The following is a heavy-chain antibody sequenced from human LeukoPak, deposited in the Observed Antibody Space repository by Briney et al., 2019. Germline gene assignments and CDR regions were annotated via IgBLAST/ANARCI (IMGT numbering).Heavy chain of an antibody. V-gene: IGHV5-51*01. CDR3: ARCRDGYNYLADY. J-gene: IGHJ4*02. CDR2: IYPGDSDT. Sequence: GESLKISCKGSGYSFTSYWIGWVRQMPGKGLEWMGIIYPGDSDTRYSPSFQGQVTISADKSISTAYLQWRSLKASDTAIYFCARCRDGYNYLADYWGQGTLVTVSS. D-gene: IGHD5-24*01. CDR1: GYSFTSYW.